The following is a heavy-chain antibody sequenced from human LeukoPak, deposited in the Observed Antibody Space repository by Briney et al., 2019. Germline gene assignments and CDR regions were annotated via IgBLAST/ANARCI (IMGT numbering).Heavy chain of an antibody. J-gene: IGHJ3*02. CDR2: IYYSGST. CDR1: GGSISSGDYY. V-gene: IGHV4-30-4*01. CDR3: ARSRRLITMIVVVSFRRGDAFDI. Sequence: PSQTLSLTCTVSGGSISSGDYYWSWIRQPPGKGLEWIGYIYYSGSTYYNPSLKSRVTISVDTSKNQFSLKLSSVTAADTAVYYCARSRRLITMIVVVSFRRGDAFDIWGQGTMVTVSS. D-gene: IGHD3-22*01.